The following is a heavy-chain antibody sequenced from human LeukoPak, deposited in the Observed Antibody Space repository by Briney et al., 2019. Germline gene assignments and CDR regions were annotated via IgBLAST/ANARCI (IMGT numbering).Heavy chain of an antibody. V-gene: IGHV4-59*08. CDR3: ARHKVKGSGYFDY. CDR1: GGSISSYY. Sequence: SETLSLTCTVSGGSISSYYWSWIRQPPGKGLEWIGYIYYSGSTNYNPSLKSRVTISVDTSKNQFSLRLSSVTAADTAVYYCARHKVKGSGYFDYWGQGTLVTVSS. CDR2: IYYSGST. J-gene: IGHJ4*02. D-gene: IGHD6-19*01.